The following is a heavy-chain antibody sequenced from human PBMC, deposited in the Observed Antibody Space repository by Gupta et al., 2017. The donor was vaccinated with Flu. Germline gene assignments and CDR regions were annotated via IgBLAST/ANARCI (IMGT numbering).Heavy chain of an antibody. CDR2: VSGNGATT. V-gene: IGHV3-23*01. D-gene: IGHD3-22*01. CDR3: AKRDTYDSSGFAPFFRY. CDR1: GFAFGGYA. J-gene: IGHJ4*02. Sequence: EVQLLESGGGLVQPGGALRVPWAASGFAFGGYAMSWVRQVPGKGLEWVSGVSGNGATTYYADSVKGRFTISRDNSKNTLYLQMNSLRAEDTATYYCAKRDTYDSSGFAPFFRYWGQGTLVTVSS.